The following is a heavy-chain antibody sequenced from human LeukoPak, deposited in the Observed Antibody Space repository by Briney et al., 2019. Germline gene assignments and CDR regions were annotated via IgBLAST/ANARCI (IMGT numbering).Heavy chain of an antibody. J-gene: IGHJ4*02. Sequence: PGRSLRLSCAASGFTFSSYGIHWVRQAPGKGLEWVAVIWYDGSNKYYTDSVKGRFTISRDNSKDTLYLQMNSLRAEDTAVYYCAKDVAANWEEGLDYWGQGTLVTVSS. CDR3: AKDVAANWEEGLDY. CDR2: IWYDGSNK. D-gene: IGHD7-27*01. CDR1: GFTFSSYG. V-gene: IGHV3-33*06.